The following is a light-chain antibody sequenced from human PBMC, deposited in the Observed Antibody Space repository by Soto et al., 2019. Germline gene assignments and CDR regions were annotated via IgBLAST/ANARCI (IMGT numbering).Light chain of an antibody. J-gene: IGLJ1*01. CDR3: SSYAGSDTFV. CDR1: SGDVGAYNF. Sequence: QSALTQPASVSGSPGQSITISCTGTSGDVGAYNFVSWYQQHPGKAPKLIVYHVSDRPSVFSSRFSGSKSGNSASLTISGLHAEDEADYYCSSYAGSDTFVFGTGTKLTVL. CDR2: HVS. V-gene: IGLV2-14*03.